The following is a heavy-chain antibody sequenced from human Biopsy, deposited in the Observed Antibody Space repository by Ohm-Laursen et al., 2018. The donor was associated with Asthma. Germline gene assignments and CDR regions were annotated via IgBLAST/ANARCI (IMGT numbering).Heavy chain of an antibody. CDR1: GGTFHTYV. CDR2: INSVFGTT. V-gene: IGHV1-69*13. CDR3: ARKAGSCISRTCYALDF. J-gene: IGHJ4*02. D-gene: IGHD2-2*01. Sequence: SVKVSCKSLGGTFHTYVIGCVRQAPGQGLEWMGGINSVFGTTTYPQKFQDRVTITADDSTSTVYMELSSLRAEDTAVYYCARKAGSCISRTCYALDFWGQGTLVTVSS.